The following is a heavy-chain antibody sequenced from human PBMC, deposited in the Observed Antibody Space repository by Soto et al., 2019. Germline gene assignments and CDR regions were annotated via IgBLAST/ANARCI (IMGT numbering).Heavy chain of an antibody. CDR3: ARRIAARPSWFDP. D-gene: IGHD6-6*01. CDR1: GGSFSGYY. J-gene: IGHJ5*02. Sequence: QVQLQQWGAGLLKPSETLSITCAVYGGSFSGYYWSWIRQPPGKGLEWIGEINHSGSTNYNPSLKSRVTISVDTSKNQFSLKLSSVTAADTAVYYCARRIAARPSWFDPWGQGTLVTVSS. CDR2: INHSGST. V-gene: IGHV4-34*01.